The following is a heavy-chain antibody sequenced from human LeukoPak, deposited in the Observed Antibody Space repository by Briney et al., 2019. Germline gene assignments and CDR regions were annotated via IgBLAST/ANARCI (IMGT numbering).Heavy chain of an antibody. CDR3: ARDPTFPLNFDY. CDR2: ISSSSTI. Sequence: GGSLRLSCAASGFTFSSYSMNWFRQAPAKGLEWVSYISSSSTIYYADSVKGRCTISRDNAKNSLYPQMNSLRAEDTAVYYCARDPTFPLNFDYWGQGTLVTVSS. CDR1: GFTFSSYS. V-gene: IGHV3-48*01. D-gene: IGHD3-16*01. J-gene: IGHJ4*02.